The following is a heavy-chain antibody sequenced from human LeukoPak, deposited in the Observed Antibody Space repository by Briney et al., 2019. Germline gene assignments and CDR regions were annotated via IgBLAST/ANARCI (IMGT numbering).Heavy chain of an antibody. CDR2: ISSSSSYI. CDR1: GFTFSSYS. CDR3: ARGKWELLPFDY. Sequence: GGSLRLSCAASGFTFSSYSMNWVRQAPGKGLEWVSSISSSSSYIYYADSVKGRFTISRDNAKNSLYLQMNSLRAEDTAVYYCARGKWELLPFDYWGQGTLVTVSS. J-gene: IGHJ4*02. V-gene: IGHV3-21*01. D-gene: IGHD1-26*01.